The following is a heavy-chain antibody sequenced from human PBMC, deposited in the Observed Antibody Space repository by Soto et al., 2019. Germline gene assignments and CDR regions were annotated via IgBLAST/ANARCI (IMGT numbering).Heavy chain of an antibody. CDR1: GYTFTTHG. V-gene: IGHV1-18*04. J-gene: IGHJ4*02. CDR2: ISAYHGNT. CDR3: ARDYYDSSRYFDS. D-gene: IGHD3-22*01. Sequence: QIQLVQSGAEVKKPGGPVNVSCKASGYTFTTHGISWVRQAPGHGLEWMGWISAYHGNTHYAQNFQDRVTMTTDTSTTTAYMEVRSLRSDDTAVYYCARDYYDSSRYFDSWGQGTLVTVSS.